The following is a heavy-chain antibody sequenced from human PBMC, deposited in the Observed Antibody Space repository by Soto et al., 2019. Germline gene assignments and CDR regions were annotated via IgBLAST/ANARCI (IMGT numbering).Heavy chain of an antibody. CDR3: AKALGSLYSSSDY. V-gene: IGHV3-30*18. CDR2: ISYDGSNK. Sequence: LRLSCAASGFTFSSYGMHWVRQAPGKGLEWVAVISYDGSNKYYADSVKGRFTISRDNSKNTLYLQMNSLRAEDTAVYYCAKALGSLYSSSDYWGQGTQVTVSS. CDR1: GFTFSSYG. J-gene: IGHJ4*02. D-gene: IGHD6-13*01.